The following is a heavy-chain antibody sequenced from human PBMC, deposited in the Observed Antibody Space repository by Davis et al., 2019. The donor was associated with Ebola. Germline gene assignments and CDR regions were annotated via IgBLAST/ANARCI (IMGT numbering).Heavy chain of an antibody. Sequence: ASVPVSCKASGYTFTSYGISWVRQAPGQGLEWMGWISAYNGNTNYAQKLQGRVTMTTDTSTSTAYMELRSLRSDDTAVYDCARETTTVTTGWFDPWGQGTLVTVSS. J-gene: IGHJ5*02. D-gene: IGHD4-17*01. CDR1: GYTFTSYG. CDR2: ISAYNGNT. V-gene: IGHV1-18*01. CDR3: ARETTTVTTGWFDP.